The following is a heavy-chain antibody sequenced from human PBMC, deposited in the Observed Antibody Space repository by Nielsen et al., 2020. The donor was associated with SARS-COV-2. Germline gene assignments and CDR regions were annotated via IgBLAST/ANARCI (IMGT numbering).Heavy chain of an antibody. V-gene: IGHV3-74*01. CDR2: INSDGSRT. CDR3: VRVRDDGHYYDSGPFDY. D-gene: IGHD3-10*01. J-gene: IGHJ4*02. Sequence: GESLKISCAASGFTFSTYGMNWVRQAPGKGLAWVAHINSDGSRTAYADSVKGRFTISRDNARDTVYLQLNSLSADDTAVYYCVRVRDDGHYYDSGPFDYWGQGALVTVSS. CDR1: GFTFSTYG.